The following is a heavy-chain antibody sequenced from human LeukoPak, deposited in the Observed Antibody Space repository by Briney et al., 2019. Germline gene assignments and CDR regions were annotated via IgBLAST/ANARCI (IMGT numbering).Heavy chain of an antibody. CDR1: GYTFIDYY. CDR3: SREDY. J-gene: IGHJ4*02. CDR2: INPNSGVT. Sequence: ASVKVSCKASGYTFIDYYLQWVRQPPGQGLEWVGWINPNSGVTNYAQKFQGRVSMTSDTSISTVYMELSRLRSDDTAVYYCSREDYWGQGTLVTVSS. V-gene: IGHV1-2*02.